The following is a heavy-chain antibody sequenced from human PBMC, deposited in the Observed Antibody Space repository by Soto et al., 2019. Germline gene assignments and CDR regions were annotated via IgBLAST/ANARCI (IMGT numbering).Heavy chain of an antibody. CDR1: GGTFSSYA. V-gene: IGHV1-69*01. CDR3: ARDQGYYYDSSGYYYRFDY. CDR2: IIPICGTA. D-gene: IGHD3-22*01. J-gene: IGHJ4*02. Sequence: QVQLVQSGAEVKKPGSSVKVSCKASGGTFSSYAISWVRQAPGQGLEWLGGIIPICGTANYAQKFQGRVTITADDSTSTAYMELSSLRSEDTAVYYCARDQGYYYDSSGYYYRFDYWGQGTLVTVSS.